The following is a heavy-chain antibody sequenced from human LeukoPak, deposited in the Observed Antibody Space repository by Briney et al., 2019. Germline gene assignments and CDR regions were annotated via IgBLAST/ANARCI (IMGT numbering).Heavy chain of an antibody. CDR3: ARIKPLAGYCSSTSCYLSRYYFDY. Sequence: SETLSLTCAVYGGSFSGYYWSWIRQPPGKGLEWIGEINHSGSTNYNPSPKSRVTITVDKSKNQFSLKLSSVTAADTAVYYCARIKPLAGYCSSTSCYLSRYYFDYWGQGTLVTVSS. V-gene: IGHV4-34*01. CDR1: GGSFSGYY. CDR2: INHSGST. J-gene: IGHJ4*02. D-gene: IGHD2-2*01.